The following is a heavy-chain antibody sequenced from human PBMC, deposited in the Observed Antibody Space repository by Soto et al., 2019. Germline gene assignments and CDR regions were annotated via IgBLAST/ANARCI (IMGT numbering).Heavy chain of an antibody. CDR2: IIPIFGTA. CDR3: ARVNLDTAMVMGYYGMDV. Sequence: QVQLVQSGAEVKKPGSSVKVSCKASGGTFSSYAISWVRQAPGQGLEWMGGIIPIFGTANYAQKFQGRVTITAAESTSTAYMELSSLRSEDTAVYYCARVNLDTAMVMGYYGMDVWGQGTTVTVSS. V-gene: IGHV1-69*01. D-gene: IGHD5-18*01. CDR1: GGTFSSYA. J-gene: IGHJ6*02.